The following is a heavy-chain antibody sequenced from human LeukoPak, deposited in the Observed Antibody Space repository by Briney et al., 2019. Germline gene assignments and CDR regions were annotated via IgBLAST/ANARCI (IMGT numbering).Heavy chain of an antibody. J-gene: IGHJ4*02. Sequence: SETLSLTCAVQGGSFIVAYCSWIPQTPGEGLVWVGEINHTGGTNYKPSLKSRATLSVDMWKNKFSLKVSAVTAANTAVYYLARTTNIAAPLMFDYWGQGTLVTVSS. CDR1: GGSFIVAY. CDR3: ARTTNIAAPLMFDY. D-gene: IGHD6-13*01. V-gene: IGHV4-34*01. CDR2: INHTGGT.